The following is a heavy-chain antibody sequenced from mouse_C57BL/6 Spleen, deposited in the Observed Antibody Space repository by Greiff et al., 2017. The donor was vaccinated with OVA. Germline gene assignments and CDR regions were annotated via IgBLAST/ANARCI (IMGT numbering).Heavy chain of an antibody. CDR2: ISSGGSYT. V-gene: IGHV5-6*01. Sequence: EVKLMESGGDLVKPGGSLKLSCAASGFTFSSYGMSWVRQTPDKRLEWVATISSGGSYTYYPDSVKGRFTISRDNAKNTLYLQMSSLKSEDTAMYYCARPLITTVVPFDYWGQGTTLTVSS. J-gene: IGHJ2*01. D-gene: IGHD1-1*01. CDR3: ARPLITTVVPFDY. CDR1: GFTFSSYG.